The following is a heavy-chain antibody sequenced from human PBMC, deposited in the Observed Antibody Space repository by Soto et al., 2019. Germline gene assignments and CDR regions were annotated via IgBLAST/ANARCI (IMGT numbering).Heavy chain of an antibody. J-gene: IGHJ4*02. CDR3: AKEYDDRDDAFDY. Sequence: QVQLVESGGGVVQPGRSLRLSCTASGFTYNRCSMHWVRQAPGKGLEWVAVTSYDGSTKYYADSVKGRLTISRDNSKNTLHLQMDSLRTEDTAVYYRAKEYDDRDDAFDYRGQGTLVTVSS. V-gene: IGHV3-30-3*01. D-gene: IGHD3-22*01. CDR2: TSYDGSTK. CDR1: GFTYNRCS.